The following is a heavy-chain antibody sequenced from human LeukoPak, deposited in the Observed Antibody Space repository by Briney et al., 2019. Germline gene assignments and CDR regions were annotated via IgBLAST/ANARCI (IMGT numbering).Heavy chain of an antibody. V-gene: IGHV3-43*01. CDR2: ISMDGVNT. CDR1: GFTFDYYT. CDR3: AKDFLPVPATDSWFDP. J-gene: IGHJ5*02. D-gene: IGHD2-2*01. Sequence: PGGSLRLSCAASGFTFDYYTMYWVRQGPEKGLEWVSLISMDGVNTFYADSVKGRFTISRDNAKNSLYLQMNSLRAEDTALYYCAKDFLPVPATDSWFDPWGQGTLVTVSS.